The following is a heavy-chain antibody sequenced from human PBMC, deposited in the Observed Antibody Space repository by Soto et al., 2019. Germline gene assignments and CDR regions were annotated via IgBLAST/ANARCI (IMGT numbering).Heavy chain of an antibody. CDR3: ARSFYGDYSPDY. D-gene: IGHD4-17*01. CDR1: GGCICSRTYY. Sequence: LSHTRPVAGGCICSRTYYWERIRQPPGKGLEWIGSIYYSGSTYYNPSLKSRVTISVDTSKNQFSLKLSSVTAADTAVYYCARSFYGDYSPDYWGQGTLVSVSS. V-gene: IGHV4-39*01. J-gene: IGHJ4*02. CDR2: IYYSGST.